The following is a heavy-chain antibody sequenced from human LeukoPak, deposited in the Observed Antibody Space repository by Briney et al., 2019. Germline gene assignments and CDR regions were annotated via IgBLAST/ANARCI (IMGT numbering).Heavy chain of an antibody. CDR3: ASSHDSSGND. Sequence: GGSLRLSCRASGFSFSTYWMATVRQAPRKVLEWVGNIHKDGRDMFYAASVKGRFTISRDYTQNSLYLDMNSLRDEDTAIYYCASSHDSSGNDWGQGTLVTVTS. D-gene: IGHD3-22*01. J-gene: IGHJ4*02. V-gene: IGHV3-7*03. CDR1: GFSFSTYW. CDR2: IHKDGRDM.